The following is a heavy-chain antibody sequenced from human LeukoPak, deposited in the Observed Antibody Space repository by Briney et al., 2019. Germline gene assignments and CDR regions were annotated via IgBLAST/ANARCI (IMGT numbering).Heavy chain of an antibody. V-gene: IGHV4-59*01. J-gene: IGHJ1*01. D-gene: IGHD6-6*01. CDR2: IYYSGST. CDR1: GGSINSYF. CDR3: ARGGAARLHFQN. Sequence: SETLSLTCSVSGGSINSYFWSWIRQPPGKGLEWIGYIYYSGSTNYNPSLQSRVTISVDTSKNQFSLNLNSVTAADTAVYYCARGGAARLHFQNWGQGTLVTVSS.